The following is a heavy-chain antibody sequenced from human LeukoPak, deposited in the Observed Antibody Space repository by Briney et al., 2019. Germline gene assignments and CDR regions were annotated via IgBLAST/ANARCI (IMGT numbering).Heavy chain of an antibody. V-gene: IGHV4-4*07. J-gene: IGHJ3*02. Sequence: SETLSLTCTVSGDSISDYYWSWIRQPAGRGLEWIGRIFTTENTDYNPSLTSRVTMSIDTSKNQFSLELRSVTAADTAVYYCARGYCRGGSCYSDRGAFDIWGQGTMVTVSS. CDR2: IFTTENT. CDR1: GDSISDYY. CDR3: ARGYCRGGSCYSDRGAFDI. D-gene: IGHD2-15*01.